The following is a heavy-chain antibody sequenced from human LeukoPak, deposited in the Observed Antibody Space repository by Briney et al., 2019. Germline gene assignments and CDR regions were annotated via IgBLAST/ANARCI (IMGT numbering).Heavy chain of an antibody. CDR3: ARGSRRYSSGWYNLSWNYYFDY. CDR1: SGSMSSGDYY. V-gene: IGHV4-30-4*02. D-gene: IGHD6-19*01. J-gene: IGHJ4*02. CDR2: VYYSGST. Sequence: SETLSLTCTVSSGSMSSGDYYWSWIRQPPGKGLEWIGYVYYSGSTYYNPSLKSRVTISVDTSKNQFSLKLSSVTAADTAVYYCARGSRRYSSGWYNLSWNYYFDYWGQGTLVTVSS.